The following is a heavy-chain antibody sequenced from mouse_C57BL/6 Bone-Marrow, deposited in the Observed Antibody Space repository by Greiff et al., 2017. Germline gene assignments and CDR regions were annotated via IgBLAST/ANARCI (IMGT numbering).Heavy chain of an antibody. V-gene: IGHV5-9*01. D-gene: IGHD1-1*01. Sequence: EVKLLESGGGLVKPGGSLKLSCAASGFTFSSYTMSWVRQTPEKRLEWVATISGGGGNTYYPDSVKGRFTISRDNAKNTLYLQMSSLRSEDTALYYCARITTVSYWYFDVWGTGTTVTVSS. J-gene: IGHJ1*03. CDR2: ISGGGGNT. CDR1: GFTFSSYT. CDR3: ARITTVSYWYFDV.